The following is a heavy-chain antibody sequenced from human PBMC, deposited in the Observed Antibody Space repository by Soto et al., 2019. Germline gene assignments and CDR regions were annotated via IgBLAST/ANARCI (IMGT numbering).Heavy chain of an antibody. V-gene: IGHV2-5*01. CDR1: GFSLNTNGGG. CDR2: IYRNDDK. Sequence: QITLKESGPTLVKPTQTLTLTCTLSGFSLNTNGGGMVWIHQPPGKALDWLALIYRNDDKRYNTSLRSRLTITKDTSRSQVVLTMTNMDPVDTATYYCAHRPNWGIDGLGAWGQGTTVTVSS. J-gene: IGHJ6*02. CDR3: AHRPNWGIDGLGA. D-gene: IGHD3-16*01.